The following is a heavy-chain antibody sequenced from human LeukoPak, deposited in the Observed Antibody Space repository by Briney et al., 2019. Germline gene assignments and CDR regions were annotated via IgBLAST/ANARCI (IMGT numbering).Heavy chain of an antibody. D-gene: IGHD3-10*01. CDR1: GGSISSYY. CDR3: ARDPPPDGSGPDY. J-gene: IGHJ4*02. V-gene: IGHV4-59*01. Sequence: PSETLSLTCTVSGGSISSYYWSWIRQPPGKGLEWIGYIYYSGSTNYNPSLKSRVTISVDTSKNQFSLKLSSVTAADTAVYYCARDPPPDGSGPDYWGQGTLVTVSS. CDR2: IYYSGST.